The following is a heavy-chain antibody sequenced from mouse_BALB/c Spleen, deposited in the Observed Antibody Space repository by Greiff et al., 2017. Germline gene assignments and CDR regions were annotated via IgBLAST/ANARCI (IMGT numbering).Heavy chain of an antibody. J-gene: IGHJ2*01. V-gene: IGHV1-18*01. CDR1: GYTFTDYN. CDR2: INPNNGGT. Sequence: VQLKESGPELVKPGASVKIPCKASGYTFTDYNMDWVKQSHGKSLEWIGDINPNNGGTIYNQKFKGKATLTVDKSSSTAYMELRSLTSEDTAVYYCARSLYYGNFDFDYWGQGTTLTVSS. D-gene: IGHD2-1*01. CDR3: ARSLYYGNFDFDY.